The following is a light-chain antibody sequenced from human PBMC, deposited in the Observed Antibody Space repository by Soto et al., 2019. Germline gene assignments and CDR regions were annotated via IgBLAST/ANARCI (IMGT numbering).Light chain of an antibody. J-gene: IGKJ2*01. V-gene: IGKV3-11*01. CDR1: QSVSSY. Sequence: EIVLTQSPATLSLSPGERATLSCRASQSVSSYLAWYQQKPGQAPRLLIYDASNRATVIPARFSGSGSGTDFTLTHCSLEPEGFAVYYCQQRSNWPPYTFGQGTKLEIK. CDR2: DAS. CDR3: QQRSNWPPYT.